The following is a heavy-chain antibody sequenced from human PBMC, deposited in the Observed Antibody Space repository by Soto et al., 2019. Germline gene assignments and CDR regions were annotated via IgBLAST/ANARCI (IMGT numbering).Heavy chain of an antibody. CDR3: ARDLSGWLNY. CDR2: MDYSGST. CDR1: GDSIRSYS. D-gene: IGHD6-19*01. J-gene: IGHJ4*02. Sequence: QVQLQESGPGLVKVSETLSLTCSVSGDSIRSYSWSWVRQPPGKGLEWIGFMDYSGSTNYNPSLKSRVTMSLATSKNQFSLKLSSVTTADTAVYFCARDLSGWLNYWGQGTLVTISS. V-gene: IGHV4-59*01.